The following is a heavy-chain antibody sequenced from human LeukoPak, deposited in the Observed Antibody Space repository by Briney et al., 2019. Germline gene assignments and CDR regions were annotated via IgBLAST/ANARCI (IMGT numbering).Heavy chain of an antibody. J-gene: IGHJ4*02. CDR3: AKCSSGWYEFDY. Sequence: PGGSLRLSCAASGFTFSSYAMSWVRQAPGKGLEWVSAISGSGGSTYYADSVKGRFTISRDNSKNTLYLQMNSLRAEDAAVYYCAKCSSGWYEFDYWGQGTLVTVSS. V-gene: IGHV3-23*01. D-gene: IGHD6-19*01. CDR1: GFTFSSYA. CDR2: ISGSGGST.